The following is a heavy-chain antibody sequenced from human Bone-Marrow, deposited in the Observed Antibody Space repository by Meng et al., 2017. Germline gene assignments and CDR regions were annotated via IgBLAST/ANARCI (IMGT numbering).Heavy chain of an antibody. CDR1: GYIFTAYV. CDR2: INPQSGGT. V-gene: IGHV1-2*02. D-gene: IGHD5-24*01. J-gene: IGHJ6*02. Sequence: ASVKVSCKASGYIFTAYVIHWVRQAPGQGLEWMGWINPQSGGTNYAQKFQGRVTLTRDTSIRTAYMDLSRLTSDDTAVYFCAKEGEMATIQTFGYYAMDVWGQGTTVTVSS. CDR3: AKEGEMATIQTFGYYAMDV.